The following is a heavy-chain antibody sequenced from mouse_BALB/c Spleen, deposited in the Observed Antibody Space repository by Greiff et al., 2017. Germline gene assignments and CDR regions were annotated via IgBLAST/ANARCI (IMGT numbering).Heavy chain of an antibody. Sequence: EVMLVESGGGLVQPGGSLRLSCATSGFTFTDYYMSWVRQPPGKALEWLGFIRNKANGYTTEYSASVKGRFTISRDNSQSILYLQMNTLRAEDSATYYCARDRGYDSWFAYWGQGTLVTVSA. CDR3: ARDRGYDSWFAY. D-gene: IGHD2-4*01. CDR2: IRNKANGYTT. CDR1: GFTFTDYY. J-gene: IGHJ3*01. V-gene: IGHV7-3*02.